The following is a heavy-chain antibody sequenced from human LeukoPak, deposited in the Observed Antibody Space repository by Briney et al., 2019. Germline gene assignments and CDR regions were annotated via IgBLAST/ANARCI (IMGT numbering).Heavy chain of an antibody. Sequence: ASVKVSCKASGYTLTKNHLYWVRQAPGQGLEWMGWIDPKRGGTNFAQNFQGRLTMTRDTSINTAYMELTRLTSDDTTVYYCARELGINAFDVWGQGTMVTVSS. V-gene: IGHV1-2*02. CDR2: IDPKRGGT. CDR1: GYTLTKNH. D-gene: IGHD7-27*01. J-gene: IGHJ3*01. CDR3: ARELGINAFDV.